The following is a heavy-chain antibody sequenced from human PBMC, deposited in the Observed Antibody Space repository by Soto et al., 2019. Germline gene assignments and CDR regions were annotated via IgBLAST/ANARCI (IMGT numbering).Heavy chain of an antibody. V-gene: IGHV3-30*18. Sequence: QVQLVESGGGVVQPGTSLRLSCAASGFTFSSYGMHWVRQAPGKGLEWVAVISYDGSNKYYADSVKGRFTISRDNSKNTLYLQMNSLRAEDTAVYYCAKDGDSSWDYYYYGMDVWGQGTTVTVSS. CDR1: GFTFSSYG. CDR3: AKDGDSSWDYYYYGMDV. J-gene: IGHJ6*02. CDR2: ISYDGSNK. D-gene: IGHD6-13*01.